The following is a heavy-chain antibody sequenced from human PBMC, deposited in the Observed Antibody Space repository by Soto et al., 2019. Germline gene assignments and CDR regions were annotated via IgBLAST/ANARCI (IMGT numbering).Heavy chain of an antibody. CDR1: GYIFTSYG. Sequence: ASVKVSCKASGYIFTSYGISWVRQAPGQGLEWIGWISGYNGETHFPQRLQDRAIMTTDTSTSTAYMELRSLRSDDTAVYYCARYFLGRITIFGVGLDDAFDIWGQGTMVTV. CDR3: ARYFLGRITIFGVGLDDAFDI. D-gene: IGHD3-3*01. J-gene: IGHJ3*02. V-gene: IGHV1-18*01. CDR2: ISGYNGET.